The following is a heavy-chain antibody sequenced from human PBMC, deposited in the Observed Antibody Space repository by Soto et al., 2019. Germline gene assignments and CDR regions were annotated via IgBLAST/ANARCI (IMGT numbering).Heavy chain of an antibody. V-gene: IGHV1-24*01. J-gene: IGHJ4*02. D-gene: IGHD3-3*01. CDR3: AGFEPPESFLATSDY. CDR1: GYTLTELS. CDR2: FDPEDGET. Sequence: GASVKVSCKVSGYTLTELSMHWVRQAPGKGLEWMGGFDPEDGETIYAQKFQGRVTMTEDTSTDTAYMELSSLRAEDTAVYYCAGFEPPESFLATSDYWGQGTLVTVSS.